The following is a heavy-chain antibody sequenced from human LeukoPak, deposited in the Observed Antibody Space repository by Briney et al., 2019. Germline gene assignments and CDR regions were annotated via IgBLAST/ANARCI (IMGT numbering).Heavy chain of an antibody. J-gene: IGHJ4*02. Sequence: GGSLRLSCAASRFTFSSYAMSWVRQAPGKGLEWVSDISGSGASTYYADSVKGRFTISRDNAKNTVYLQMNSLRAEDTAVYYCARSLGSSGYQDYWGQGTLVTVSS. CDR1: RFTFSSYA. CDR3: ARSLGSSGYQDY. CDR2: ISGSGAST. V-gene: IGHV3-23*01. D-gene: IGHD3-22*01.